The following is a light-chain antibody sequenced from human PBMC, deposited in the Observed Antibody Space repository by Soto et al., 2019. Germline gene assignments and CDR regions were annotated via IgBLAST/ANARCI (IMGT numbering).Light chain of an antibody. Sequence: DIQMTHSPSSLSASVCDTVTITCRASQTVSRYLNWYQQKSGTAPKLLIYAASTLHTGVPSRFSGRGSGTDFTLTINNLQREDFADYFCQQTYSNLWTFGQGTKVDI. V-gene: IGKV1-39*01. CDR1: QTVSRY. J-gene: IGKJ1*01. CDR2: AAS. CDR3: QQTYSNLWT.